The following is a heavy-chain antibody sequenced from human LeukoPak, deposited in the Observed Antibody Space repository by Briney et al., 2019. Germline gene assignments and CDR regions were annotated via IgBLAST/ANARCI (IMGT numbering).Heavy chain of an antibody. D-gene: IGHD2-2*01. CDR1: GFTFSDYY. Sequence: GGSLRLSCAASGFTFSDYYMSWIRQAPGKGLEWVSYITSSGGSMYYADSVKGRFTISRDNAKNSLFLQMNSLTAEDTAVYYCARESYSSSPLHYWGQGTLVTVSS. CDR3: ARESYSSSPLHY. CDR2: ITSSGGSM. V-gene: IGHV3-11*01. J-gene: IGHJ4*02.